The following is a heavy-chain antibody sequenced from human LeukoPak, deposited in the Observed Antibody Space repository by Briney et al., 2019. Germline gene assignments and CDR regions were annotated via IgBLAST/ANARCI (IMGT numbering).Heavy chain of an antibody. D-gene: IGHD5-18*01. Sequence: GGSLRLSCAASGFTFSNHAMAWVRQAPGKGLGWVASINPDGSEKYSVDSVEGRFTISRDNAKNLLYLQVNSLRVEDTAFYYCARDLAYSRLDYWGQGMLVTVSS. V-gene: IGHV3-7*01. CDR1: GFTFSNHA. J-gene: IGHJ4*02. CDR3: ARDLAYSRLDY. CDR2: INPDGSEK.